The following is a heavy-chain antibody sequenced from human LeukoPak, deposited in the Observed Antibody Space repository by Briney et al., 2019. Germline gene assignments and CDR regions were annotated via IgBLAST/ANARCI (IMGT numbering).Heavy chain of an antibody. CDR3: AKDRGHYIAVGLDY. CDR2: IRYDGSNK. D-gene: IGHD6-19*01. Sequence: PGGSLRLPCAASGFIFSSYGIHWVRQAPGKGLEWVACIRYDGSNKYYADSVKGRFTISRDNSKNTLYLQMNSLRDDDTAVYYCAKDRGHYIAVGLDYWGQGTLVTVSS. J-gene: IGHJ4*02. V-gene: IGHV3-30*02. CDR1: GFIFSSYG.